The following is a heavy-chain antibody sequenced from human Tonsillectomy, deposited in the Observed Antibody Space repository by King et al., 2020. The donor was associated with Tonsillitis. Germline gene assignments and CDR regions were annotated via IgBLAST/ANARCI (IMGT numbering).Heavy chain of an antibody. CDR1: GFTFSSYS. D-gene: IGHD3-16*01. J-gene: IGHJ6*02. V-gene: IGHV3-21*01. CDR2: ISSSSSYI. Sequence: VQLVESGGGLVKPGGSLRLSCAASGFTFSSYSMNWVRQAPGKGLEWVSSISSSSSYIYYADSVKGRFTISRDNAKNSLYLQMNSLRAEDTAVYYCARDKVWGFTPLHGMDVWGQGTTVTVSS. CDR3: ARDKVWGFTPLHGMDV.